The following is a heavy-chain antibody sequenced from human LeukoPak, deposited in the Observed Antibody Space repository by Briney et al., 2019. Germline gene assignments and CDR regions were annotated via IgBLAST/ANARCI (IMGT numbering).Heavy chain of an antibody. Sequence: PSQTLSLTCAVSGGSISSGGYSWSWIRQPPGKGLEWIGYIYHSGSTYYNPSLKSRVTISVDRSKNQFSLKLSSVTAADTAVYYCASSFGAMGVNWFDPWGQGTLVTVSS. D-gene: IGHD3-10*01. CDR1: GGSISSGGYS. CDR3: ASSFGAMGVNWFDP. CDR2: IYHSGST. J-gene: IGHJ5*02. V-gene: IGHV4-30-2*01.